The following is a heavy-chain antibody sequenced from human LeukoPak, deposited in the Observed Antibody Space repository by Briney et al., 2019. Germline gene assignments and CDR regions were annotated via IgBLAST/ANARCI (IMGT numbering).Heavy chain of an antibody. CDR2: IIPILGIA. D-gene: IGHD3-22*01. J-gene: IGHJ4*02. CDR3: ACYYYDSSYFDY. V-gene: IGHV1-69*04. CDR1: GGTFSSYA. Sequence: ASVKVSCKASGGTFSSYAISWVRQAPGQGLEWMGRIIPILGIANYAQKFQGRVTITADKSTSTAYMELSSLRSEDTAVYYCACYYYDSSYFDYWGQGTLVTVSS.